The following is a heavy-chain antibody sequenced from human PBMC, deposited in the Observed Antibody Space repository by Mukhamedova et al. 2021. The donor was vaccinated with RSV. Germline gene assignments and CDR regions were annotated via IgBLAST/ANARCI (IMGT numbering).Heavy chain of an antibody. Sequence: VRQPAGKGLEWIGRIYSSGITSGSTNSNPSLKSRVTMSVDTSKNQFSLKLTSVTAADTAGYYCARGRNYYDDRGYYKALDYWGQG. D-gene: IGHD3-22*01. CDR3: ARGRNYYDDRGYYKALDY. J-gene: IGHJ4*02. V-gene: IGHV4-4*07. CDR2: IYSSGITSGST.